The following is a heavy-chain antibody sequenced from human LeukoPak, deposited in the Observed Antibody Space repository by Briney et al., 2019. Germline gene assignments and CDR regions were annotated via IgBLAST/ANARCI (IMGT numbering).Heavy chain of an antibody. V-gene: IGHV3-15*01. D-gene: IGHD2-15*01. CDR3: TTGRRSGIFDY. Sequence: GGSMRLSCAASGFTFSNAWMSWVRQAPGKGLEWVGRIKSKTDGGTTDYAAPVKGRFTISRDDSKNTLYLQMNSLKTEDTAVYYCTTGRRSGIFDYWGQGTLVTVSS. CDR1: GFTFSNAW. J-gene: IGHJ4*02. CDR2: IKSKTDGGTT.